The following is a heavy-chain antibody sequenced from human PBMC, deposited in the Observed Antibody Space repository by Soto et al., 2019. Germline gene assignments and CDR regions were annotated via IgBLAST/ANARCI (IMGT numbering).Heavy chain of an antibody. V-gene: IGHV1-69*13. Sequence: ASVKVSCKASGGTFSSYAISWVRQAPGQGLEWMGGIIPIFGTANYAQKFQGRVTITADESTSTAYMELSSLRSEDTAVYYCATDNDSSGPGGDYWGQGTLVTVSS. CDR1: GGTFSSYA. CDR3: ATDNDSSGPGGDY. J-gene: IGHJ4*02. D-gene: IGHD3-22*01. CDR2: IIPIFGTA.